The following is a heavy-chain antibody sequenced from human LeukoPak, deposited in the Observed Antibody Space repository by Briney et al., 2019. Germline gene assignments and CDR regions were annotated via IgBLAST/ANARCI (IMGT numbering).Heavy chain of an antibody. D-gene: IGHD3-10*01. CDR3: ARGGGSGSYSPIKFDY. CDR1: GYTFSRYG. Sequence: ASVKVSCKASGYTFSRYGLNWVRQAPGQGLEWMGWISGYNGNTNYAQKFQGRVTMTTDTSTSTAYMELRSLRSDDTAVYYCARGGGSGSYSPIKFDYWGQGTLVTVSS. V-gene: IGHV1-18*01. CDR2: ISGYNGNT. J-gene: IGHJ4*02.